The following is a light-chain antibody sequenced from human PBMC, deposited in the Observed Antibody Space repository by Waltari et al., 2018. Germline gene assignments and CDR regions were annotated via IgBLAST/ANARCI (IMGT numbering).Light chain of an antibody. CDR3: QSYVSTHVI. J-gene: IGLJ2*01. V-gene: IGLV1-40*01. CDR2: SNS. CDR1: SSNIRAGHE. Sequence: QSVLTQPASMSGAPGQRVTISCTGISSNIRAGHEFHWYQCLPGAAPRLLIYSNSHRPSGVPGRFSGSRSGSSASLVITGLQTEDEATYYCQSYVSTHVIFGGGTLLTVL.